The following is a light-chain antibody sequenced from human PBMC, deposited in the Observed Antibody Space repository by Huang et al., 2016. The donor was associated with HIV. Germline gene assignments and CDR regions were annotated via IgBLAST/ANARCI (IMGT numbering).Light chain of an antibody. CDR2: GAS. CDR1: QIVPSRY. Sequence: DIVLTQSPGTLSLSPGERVTLPCRASQIVPSRYLAWYQQKPGLAPRLLIYGASSRVTGIPDRYSGSGSGTDFTLTISRLEPEDFAVYYCQQYGSSPLTFGGGTKVEIK. CDR3: QQYGSSPLT. J-gene: IGKJ4*01. V-gene: IGKV3-20*01.